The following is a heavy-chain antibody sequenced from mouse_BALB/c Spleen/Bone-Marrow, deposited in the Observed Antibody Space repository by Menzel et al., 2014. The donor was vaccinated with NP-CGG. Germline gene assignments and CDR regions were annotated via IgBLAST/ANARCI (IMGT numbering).Heavy chain of an antibody. CDR1: GYAFTNYL. J-gene: IGHJ4*01. CDR2: INPGSGGS. Sequence: VQLQQSGAELVRPGTSVKVSCKASGYAFTNYLIEWVKQRPGRGLEWIGVINPGSGGSNYNEKFKGKATLTADKSSSTAYMQLSSLTSDDSAVYFCARSGYGNYFYAMDYWGQGTSVTVSS. D-gene: IGHD2-10*02. CDR3: ARSGYGNYFYAMDY. V-gene: IGHV1-54*01.